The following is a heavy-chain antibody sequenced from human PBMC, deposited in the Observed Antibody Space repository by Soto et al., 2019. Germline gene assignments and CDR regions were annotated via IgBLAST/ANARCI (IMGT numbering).Heavy chain of an antibody. V-gene: IGHV3-15*01. D-gene: IGHD1-26*01. CDR3: TTEAAIV. Sequence: EVQLVESGGGLVKPGGSLRLSCAASGFTFSNAWMSWVRQAPGKGLEWVGRIKSISDGGTTDYAAPVKGRFTNSRDDSKNTLYLQMNSLKTEDTAVYFCTTEAAIVWGQGTLVTVSS. J-gene: IGHJ4*02. CDR2: IKSISDGGTT. CDR1: GFTFSNAW.